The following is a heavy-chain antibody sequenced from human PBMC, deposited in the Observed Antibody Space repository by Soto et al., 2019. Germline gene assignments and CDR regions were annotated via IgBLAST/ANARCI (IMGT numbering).Heavy chain of an antibody. V-gene: IGHV1-69*08. J-gene: IGHJ4*02. Sequence: QVHLLQSGPEMKKPGSSVVVSCKASGGTFNTYTFSWVRRAPGQGLEWMGSIIPIFGTANYAPRFQGRLSITADQSATTTYMELTSLTSADTAFYYCGRIPRYSFPTSDPLDNWGQGTLVTVSS. D-gene: IGHD5-18*01. CDR3: GRIPRYSFPTSDPLDN. CDR1: GGTFNTYT. CDR2: IIPIFGTA.